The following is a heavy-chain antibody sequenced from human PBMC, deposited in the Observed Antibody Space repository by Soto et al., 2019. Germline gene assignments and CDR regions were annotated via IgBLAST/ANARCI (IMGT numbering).Heavy chain of an antibody. CDR3: ARGRYCLTGRCFPNWFDS. CDR1: GGSISSGGYY. D-gene: IGHD7-27*01. J-gene: IGHJ5*01. Sequence: PSETLSLTCSVSGGSISSGGYYWTWIRQHPEKGLEWIGYIYYSGSTYYNPSFESRVAISVDTSKSQFSLNVTSVTAADTAVYFCARGRYCLTGRCFPNWFDSWGQGALVTVSS. CDR2: IYYSGST. V-gene: IGHV4-30-4*08.